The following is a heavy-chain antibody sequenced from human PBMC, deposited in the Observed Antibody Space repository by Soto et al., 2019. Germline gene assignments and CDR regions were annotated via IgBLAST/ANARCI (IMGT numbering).Heavy chain of an antibody. D-gene: IGHD2-21*01. CDR3: ARDVFCGGAPACPDMEV. J-gene: IGHJ6*02. Sequence: ASVKVSCKXSGYTFSGYSITWVRQAPGQGLEWMGRISGYNGNTNYARTLRGRLTLTTDTSTSTAYMELRSLTSDDTAVYYCARDVFCGGAPACPDMEVWGPGTTVTVSS. CDR1: GYTFSGYS. CDR2: ISGYNGNT. V-gene: IGHV1-18*04.